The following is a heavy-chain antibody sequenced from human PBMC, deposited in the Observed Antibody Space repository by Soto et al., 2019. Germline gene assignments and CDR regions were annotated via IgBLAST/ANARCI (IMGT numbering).Heavy chain of an antibody. Sequence: QVQLVQSGAEVKNTGASVKVSCKASGYTFTSFYIHWVRQAPGQGLEWMAIINPNGGSTNYAQNPQGRVNLTMDTSTNTVYMELSSLSSEDTAVYYCARGLTSGDYWGQGALVTVSS. V-gene: IGHV1-46*01. CDR2: INPNGGST. CDR1: GYTFTSFY. J-gene: IGHJ4*02. CDR3: ARGLTSGDY. D-gene: IGHD7-27*01.